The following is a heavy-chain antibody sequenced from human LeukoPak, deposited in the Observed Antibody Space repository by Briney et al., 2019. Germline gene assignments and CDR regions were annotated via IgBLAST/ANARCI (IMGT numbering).Heavy chain of an antibody. CDR1: GFTVTDNY. CDR2: IYGGGDT. D-gene: IGHD6-19*01. Sequence: GGSLRLSCAASGFTVTDNYMNWVRQSSGKGLEWVSVIYGGGDTNYADSVKGRFITSRDNAKNTLFLQMNTLRVEDTAVYYCARDRGVAGLFDYWGQGTLVTVSS. V-gene: IGHV3-53*01. J-gene: IGHJ4*02. CDR3: ARDRGVAGLFDY.